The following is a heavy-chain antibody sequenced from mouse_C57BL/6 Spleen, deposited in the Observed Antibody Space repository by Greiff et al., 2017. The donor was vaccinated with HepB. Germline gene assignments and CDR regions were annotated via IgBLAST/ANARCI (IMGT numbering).Heavy chain of an antibody. CDR3: ARFLTTVVAHWYFDV. Sequence: VQLQQPGAELVKPGASVKLSCKASGYTFTSYWMHWVKQRPGQGLEWIGMIHPNSGSTNYNEKFKSKATLTVDKSSSTAYMQLSSLTSEDSAVYYCARFLTTVVAHWYFDVWGTGTTVTVSS. D-gene: IGHD1-1*01. V-gene: IGHV1-64*01. CDR1: GYTFTSYW. J-gene: IGHJ1*03. CDR2: IHPNSGST.